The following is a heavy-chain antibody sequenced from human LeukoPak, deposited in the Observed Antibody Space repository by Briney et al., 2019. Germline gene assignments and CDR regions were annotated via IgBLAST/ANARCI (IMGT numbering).Heavy chain of an antibody. J-gene: IGHJ6*03. D-gene: IGHD5-12*01. CDR1: GGSFSGYY. Sequence: SETLSLTCAVYGGSFSGYYWSWIRQPPGKGLEWIGEINHSGSTNYNPSLKSRVTISVDTSKNQFSLKLSSVTAADTAVYYCARRATISHPVRGMDVWGKGTTVTISS. CDR2: INHSGST. CDR3: ARRATISHPVRGMDV. V-gene: IGHV4-34*01.